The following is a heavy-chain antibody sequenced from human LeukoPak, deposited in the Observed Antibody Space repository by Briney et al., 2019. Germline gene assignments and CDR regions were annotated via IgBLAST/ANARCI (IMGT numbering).Heavy chain of an antibody. CDR2: INPNSGGT. CDR3: ARSTPVMGSIDY. V-gene: IGHV1-2*02. CDR1: GGTFSSYA. D-gene: IGHD3-16*01. J-gene: IGHJ4*02. Sequence: ASVKVSCRASGGTFSSYAISWVRQAPGQGLEWMGWINPNSGGTNYAQKFQGRVTMTRDTSISTAYMELSRLRSDDTAVYYCARSTPVMGSIDYWGQGTLVTVSS.